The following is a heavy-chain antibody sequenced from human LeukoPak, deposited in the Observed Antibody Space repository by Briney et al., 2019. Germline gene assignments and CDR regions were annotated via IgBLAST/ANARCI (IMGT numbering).Heavy chain of an antibody. CDR1: GYTFTSYY. CDR2: INPSGGST. D-gene: IGHD1-26*01. J-gene: IGHJ4*02. V-gene: IGHV1-46*01. CDR3: ARVANVGAPFDY. Sequence: ASVKVSCKASGYTFTSYYMHWVRQAPGQGLEWMGIINPSGGSTSYAQKFQGRVTMTRDTSTSTVYMELSILRSEDTAVYYCARVANVGAPFDYWGQGTLVTVSS.